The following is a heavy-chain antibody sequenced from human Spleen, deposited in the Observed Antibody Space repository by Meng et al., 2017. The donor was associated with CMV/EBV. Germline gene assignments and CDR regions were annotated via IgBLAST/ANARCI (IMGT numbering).Heavy chain of an antibody. CDR1: GFTFSNYW. V-gene: IGHV3-7*01. J-gene: IGHJ4*02. CDR2: IKQDESEK. D-gene: IGHD1-26*01. Sequence: GESLKISCAASGFTFSNYWMSRVRQAPGKGLEWVANIKQDESEKYYVDSVKDRFTISRDNAKNSLYVQMNSLRAEDTAVYYCARDRVGATQLGYWGQGTLVTVSS. CDR3: ARDRVGATQLGY.